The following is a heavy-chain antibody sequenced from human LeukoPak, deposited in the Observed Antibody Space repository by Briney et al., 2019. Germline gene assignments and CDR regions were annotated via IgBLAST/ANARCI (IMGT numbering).Heavy chain of an antibody. CDR2: FDPEDGET. Sequence: GASVKVSCKVSGYTLTELSMHWLRQAPGKGLEWMGGFDPEDGETIYARKFQGRVTMTEDTSTDTAYMELSSLRSEDTAVYYCATDRYCSSTSCSPGGYWGQGTLVTVSS. J-gene: IGHJ4*02. V-gene: IGHV1-24*01. CDR1: GYTLTELS. CDR3: ATDRYCSSTSCSPGGY. D-gene: IGHD2-2*01.